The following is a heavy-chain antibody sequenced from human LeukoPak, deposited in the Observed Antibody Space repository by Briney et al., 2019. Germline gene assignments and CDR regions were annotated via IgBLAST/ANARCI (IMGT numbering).Heavy chain of an antibody. J-gene: IGHJ5*02. CDR2: MSYNDGA. CDR3: ARGLLWFGELLYSNWFDP. CDR1: GGSISDYY. Sequence: SETLSLTCTISGGSISDYYWSWIRQPPGKGLEWVAYMSYNDGATYNPSLKSRVTMSLDTSRNQFSLKLISVTAADTAVYYCARGLLWFGELLYSNWFDPWGQGTLVTVSS. D-gene: IGHD3-10*01. V-gene: IGHV4-59*13.